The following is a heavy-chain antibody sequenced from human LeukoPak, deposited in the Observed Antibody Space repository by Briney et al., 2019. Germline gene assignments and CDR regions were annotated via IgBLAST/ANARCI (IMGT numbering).Heavy chain of an antibody. Sequence: SETLSLTCAVYGGSFSDYYWSWIRQPPGKGLEWIGEINHSGSTNYNPSLKSRVTISVDTSKNKFSLKLSSVTAADTAVYYCARGLGIFGVSWFDPWGQGTLVTVSS. CDR3: ARGLGIFGVSWFDP. J-gene: IGHJ5*02. CDR2: INHSGST. D-gene: IGHD3-3*01. CDR1: GGSFSDYY. V-gene: IGHV4-34*01.